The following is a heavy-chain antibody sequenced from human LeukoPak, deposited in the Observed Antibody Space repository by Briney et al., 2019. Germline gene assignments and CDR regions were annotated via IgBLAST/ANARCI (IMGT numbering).Heavy chain of an antibody. Sequence: SETLSLTCTVSGDSISRYYWSWIRQPPGKGLEWIGYIFYSGSTNYNPSLESRVTISVERPKNQFSLKVSSVTAADTAVYYCARDYRLTQIQDWGQGTLVTVSS. CDR2: IFYSGST. J-gene: IGHJ1*01. CDR3: ARDYRLTQIQD. CDR1: GDSISRYY. V-gene: IGHV4-59*12. D-gene: IGHD1-26*01.